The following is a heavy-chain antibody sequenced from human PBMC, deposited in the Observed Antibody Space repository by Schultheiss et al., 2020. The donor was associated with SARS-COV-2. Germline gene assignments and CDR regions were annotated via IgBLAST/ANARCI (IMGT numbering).Heavy chain of an antibody. CDR2: IKQDGSEK. CDR1: GFTFSSYW. Sequence: GGSLRLSCAASGFTFSSYWMSWVRQAPGKGLEWVANIKQDGSEKYYVDFVKGRFTISRDNAKNSLYLQMNSLRAEDTAVYYCARGLHRGSSHWYYDGLDVWGQGTTVTVSS. V-gene: IGHV3-7*01. CDR3: ARGLHRGSSHWYYDGLDV. J-gene: IGHJ6*02. D-gene: IGHD3-16*01.